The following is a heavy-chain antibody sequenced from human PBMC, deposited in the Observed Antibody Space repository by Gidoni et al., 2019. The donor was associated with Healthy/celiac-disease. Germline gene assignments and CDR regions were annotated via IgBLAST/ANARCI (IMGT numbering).Heavy chain of an antibody. CDR1: GFTFDAYA. D-gene: IGHD3-10*01. Sequence: VQLVESGGVVVQPGGSLRLSCAASGFTFDAYAMHWVRQAPGKGLEWVSLISWDGGSTYYADSVKGRFTISRDNSKNSLYLQMNSLRAEDTALYYCAKDRGSMVRGVISFYFDYWGQGTLVTVSS. CDR2: ISWDGGST. V-gene: IGHV3-43D*03. J-gene: IGHJ4*02. CDR3: AKDRGSMVRGVISFYFDY.